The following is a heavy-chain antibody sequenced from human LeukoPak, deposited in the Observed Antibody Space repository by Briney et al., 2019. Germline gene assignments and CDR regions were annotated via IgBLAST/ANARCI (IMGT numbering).Heavy chain of an antibody. J-gene: IGHJ3*02. V-gene: IGHV1-69*01. D-gene: IGHD5-24*01. CDR2: IIPIFGTA. Sequence: SVKVSCKASGGTFSSYAISWVRQAPGQGLEWMGGIIPIFGTANYAQKFQGRVTITADESTSTAYMELSSLRSEDTAVYYCARWSRDGYNPGALDIWGQGTMVTVSS. CDR3: ARWSRDGYNPGALDI. CDR1: GGTFSSYA.